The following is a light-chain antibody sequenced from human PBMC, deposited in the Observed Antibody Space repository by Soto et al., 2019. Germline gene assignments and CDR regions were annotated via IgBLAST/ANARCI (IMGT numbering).Light chain of an antibody. CDR2: VNSDGSH. J-gene: IGLJ1*01. CDR3: QTWGDGIHV. CDR1: SWHSNYA. Sequence: QSVLTQSPSASASLGASVKLTCTLSSWHSNYAIAWHQQQPEKGPRYLMKVNSDGSHTKGDGIPDRFSGSSSGAERYLSISSLQPEDEADYYCQTWGDGIHVFGTGTKLTVL. V-gene: IGLV4-69*01.